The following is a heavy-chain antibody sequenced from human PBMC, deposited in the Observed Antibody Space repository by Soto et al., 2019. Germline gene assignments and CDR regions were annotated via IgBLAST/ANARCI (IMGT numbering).Heavy chain of an antibody. D-gene: IGHD3-22*01. CDR1: GGSISSSSYY. CDR2: IYYSGST. V-gene: IGHV4-39*01. Sequence: QLQLQESGPGLVKPSETLSLTCIVSGGSISSSSYYWGWIRQPPGKGLEWIATIYYSGSTYYNPSLKSRLTISVDTSRNQFSLKLSSVTAADTAVYYCARLSYYDSSGYRAWGQGTLVTVSS. CDR3: ARLSYYDSSGYRA. J-gene: IGHJ5*02.